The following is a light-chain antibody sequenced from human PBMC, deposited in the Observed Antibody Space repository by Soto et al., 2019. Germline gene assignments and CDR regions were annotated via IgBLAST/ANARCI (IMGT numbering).Light chain of an antibody. CDR1: SSDVGAYNY. CDR2: DVS. Sequence: QSALTQPRSVSGSPGQSVTISCTGTSSDVGAYNYVSWYQRHPGKAPKLIISDVSKRPSGVPDRFSGSKSGNTASLTISGLQADDEADSDCCSYAGSNILIFGGGTKVTVL. V-gene: IGLV2-11*01. CDR3: CSYAGSNILI. J-gene: IGLJ2*01.